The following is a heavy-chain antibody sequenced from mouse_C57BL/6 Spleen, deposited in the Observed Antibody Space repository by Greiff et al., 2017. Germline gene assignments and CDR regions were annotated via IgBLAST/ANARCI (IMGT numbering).Heavy chain of an antibody. Sequence: VQLQQSGPELVKPGASVKMSCKASGYTFTDYNMHWVKQSHGKSLEWIGYINPNNGGTSYNQKFKGKATLTVNKSSSTAYMELRSLTSEDSAVYYCASPDYYGSSYVHFDYWGQGTTLTVSS. CDR2: INPNNGGT. CDR1: GYTFTDYN. J-gene: IGHJ2*01. CDR3: ASPDYYGSSYVHFDY. D-gene: IGHD1-1*01. V-gene: IGHV1-22*01.